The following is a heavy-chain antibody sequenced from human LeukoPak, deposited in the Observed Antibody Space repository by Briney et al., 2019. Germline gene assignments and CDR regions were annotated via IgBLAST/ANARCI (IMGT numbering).Heavy chain of an antibody. Sequence: VKVSCKASGGTFSNYGICWLRQAPGQGLEWMGGIIPIFGTANYAQKFQGRVTITADESTATVYMELSSLRSEGTAVYYCARDITMVRRVYFDYWGQGTLVTVSS. V-gene: IGHV1-69*01. CDR1: GGTFSNYG. CDR2: IIPIFGTA. J-gene: IGHJ4*02. D-gene: IGHD3-10*01. CDR3: ARDITMVRRVYFDY.